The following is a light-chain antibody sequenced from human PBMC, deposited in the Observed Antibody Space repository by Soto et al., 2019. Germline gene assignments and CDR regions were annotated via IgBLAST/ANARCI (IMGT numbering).Light chain of an antibody. Sequence: EIVLTQSPGTLSLSPGERATLSCRASQSVGTYLALYQQKPFLSPRLLICGASSRATGIPDRFSGSGSGTDFTLTISRLEPEDFAVYHCQQYVSIPLTFGGGTKVDIK. J-gene: IGKJ4*01. CDR3: QQYVSIPLT. V-gene: IGKV3-20*01. CDR1: QSVGTY. CDR2: GAS.